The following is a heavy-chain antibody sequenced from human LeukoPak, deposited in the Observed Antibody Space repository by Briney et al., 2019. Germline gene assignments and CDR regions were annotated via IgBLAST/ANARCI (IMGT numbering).Heavy chain of an antibody. Sequence: GSSLRLSCAASGFTFDDYAMHWLRQAPGKALEWVSRISWNSGHIDYAHSVKGRFTISRDNAKNSLYLKMNSLRGEDTALYYCAKDINSGSYSGSYYFDCWGQGRLVTVSS. V-gene: IGHV3-9*01. CDR1: GFTFDDYA. CDR2: ISWNSGHI. J-gene: IGHJ4*02. D-gene: IGHD1-26*01. CDR3: AKDINSGSYSGSYYFDC.